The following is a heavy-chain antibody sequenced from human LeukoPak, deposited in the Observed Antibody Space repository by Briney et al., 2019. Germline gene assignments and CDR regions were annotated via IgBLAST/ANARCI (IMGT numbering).Heavy chain of an antibody. D-gene: IGHD3-16*01. J-gene: IGHJ5*02. V-gene: IGHV4-39*01. CDR1: GGSISSSSYY. Sequence: SSETLSLTCTVSGGSISSSSYYWGWIRQPPGKGLEWIGSIYYSGSTYYNPSLKSRVTISVDTSKNQFSLKLSSVTAADTAVYYCARPSGGGLTWFDPWGQGTLVTVSS. CDR2: IYYSGST. CDR3: ARPSGGGLTWFDP.